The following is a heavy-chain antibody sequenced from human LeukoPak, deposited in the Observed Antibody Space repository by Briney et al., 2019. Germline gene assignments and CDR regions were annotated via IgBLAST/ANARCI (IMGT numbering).Heavy chain of an antibody. CDR1: GYTFTSYG. J-gene: IGHJ4*02. CDR3: ARDLSHLLWFGERPHNSLDY. D-gene: IGHD3-10*01. CDR2: ISAYNGNT. V-gene: IGHV1-18*01. Sequence: ASVKVSCKASGYTFTSYGISWVRQAPGQGLEWMGWISAYNGNTNYAQKLQGRVTMTTDTSTSTAYMELRSLRSDDTAVYYCARDLSHLLWFGERPHNSLDYWGQGTLVTVSS.